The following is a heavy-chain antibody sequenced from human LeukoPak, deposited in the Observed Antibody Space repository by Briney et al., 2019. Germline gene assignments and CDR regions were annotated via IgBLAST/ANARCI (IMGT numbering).Heavy chain of an antibody. V-gene: IGHV4-39*01. D-gene: IGHD4-17*01. CDR3: ARQYGTRYYFDY. J-gene: IGHJ4*02. Sequence: SETLSLTCTVSGGSISSGDYYWGWIRQPPGKGLEWIGSIYHSGSTYYNPSLKSRVTISVDTSKNQFSLKLSSVTAADTAVYYCARQYGTRYYFDYWGQGTLVTVSS. CDR1: GGSISSGDYY. CDR2: IYHSGST.